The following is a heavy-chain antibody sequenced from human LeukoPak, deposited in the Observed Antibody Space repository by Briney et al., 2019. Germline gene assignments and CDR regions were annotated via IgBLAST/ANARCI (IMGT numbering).Heavy chain of an antibody. CDR1: GGSISSTSYY. CDR3: ARADYFYGSGHFDP. Sequence: SETLSLTCTVSGGSISSTSYYWGWIRQPPGKGLEWIGNIYYSGSPYYNPSLNSRVTISVDTSKKQFSLQVNSVTAADTAVYYCARADYFYGSGHFDPWGQGTLVTVSS. J-gene: IGHJ5*02. CDR2: IYYSGSP. V-gene: IGHV4-39*07. D-gene: IGHD3-10*01.